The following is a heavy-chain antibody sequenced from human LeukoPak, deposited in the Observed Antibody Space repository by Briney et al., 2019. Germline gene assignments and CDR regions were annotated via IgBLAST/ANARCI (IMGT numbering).Heavy chain of an antibody. Sequence: ASVKVSCKSSGYTFSRYGFSWVRQAPGQGLEWIGWIGVFNGNRNYAKSVQGRITLTADTSTNTTYMELRSLTSDDTAVYFCGRDWDWHVQFWGQGTLITVSS. CDR1: GYTFSRYG. J-gene: IGHJ4*02. D-gene: IGHD1-26*01. CDR3: GRDWDWHVQF. V-gene: IGHV1-18*01. CDR2: IGVFNGNR.